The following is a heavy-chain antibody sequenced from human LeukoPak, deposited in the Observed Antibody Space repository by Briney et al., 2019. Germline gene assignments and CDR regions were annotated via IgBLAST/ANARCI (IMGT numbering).Heavy chain of an antibody. D-gene: IGHD4/OR15-4a*01. CDR2: IYSDNT. V-gene: IGHV3-53*01. Sequence: GGSLRLSCTASGFTFGDYAMTWVRQAPGKGLEWVSFIYSDNTHYSDSVKGRFTISRDNSKNTLYLQMNSLRAEDTAVYYCARRAGAYSHPYDYWGQGTLVTVSS. CDR1: GFTFGDYA. J-gene: IGHJ4*02. CDR3: ARRAGAYSHPYDY.